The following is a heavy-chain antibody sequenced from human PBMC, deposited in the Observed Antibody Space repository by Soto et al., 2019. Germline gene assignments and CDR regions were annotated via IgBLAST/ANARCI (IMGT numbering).Heavy chain of an antibody. D-gene: IGHD5-12*01. CDR3: ALIDIVATRAIDY. J-gene: IGHJ4*02. CDR1: GFSLSTSGMG. Sequence: QITLKESGPTLVKPTQTLTLTCTFSGFSLSTSGMGVGWIRHPPGKTLEWLALIYWDDDKRYRPSLKSRLTITKYTSKNQVVLTMSNMDPLDTVTYYCALIDIVATRAIDYWGQGTLVTVSS. CDR2: IYWDDDK. V-gene: IGHV2-5*02.